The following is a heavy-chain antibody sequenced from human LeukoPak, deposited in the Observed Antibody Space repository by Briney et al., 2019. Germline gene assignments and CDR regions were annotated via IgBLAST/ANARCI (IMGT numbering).Heavy chain of an antibody. V-gene: IGHV4-59*01. J-gene: IGHJ5*02. CDR2: IYYSGST. Sequence: SGTLSLTCTVSGGSISSYYWSWIRQPPGKGLEWIGHIYYSGSTNHNPSLKSRVTISVDTSKNQFSLKLSSVTAADTAVYYCARDRYSSSSGGWFDPWGQGTLVTVSS. CDR1: GGSISSYY. CDR3: ARDRYSSSSGGWFDP. D-gene: IGHD6-6*01.